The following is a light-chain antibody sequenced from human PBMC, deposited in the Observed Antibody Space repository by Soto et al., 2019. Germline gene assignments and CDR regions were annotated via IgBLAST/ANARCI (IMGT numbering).Light chain of an antibody. J-gene: IGKJ2*01. CDR2: GAS. CDR3: QHYNNWPPMYT. Sequence: EIVMTQSPATLSVSPGERATLSCRASQSVSNNLAWYQHKPGQAPRLVIYGASTRATGIPARFSGSGSGTEFTLTITSLQSEDFAVYYCQHYNNWPPMYTFGQGTKVDIK. CDR1: QSVSNN. V-gene: IGKV3-15*01.